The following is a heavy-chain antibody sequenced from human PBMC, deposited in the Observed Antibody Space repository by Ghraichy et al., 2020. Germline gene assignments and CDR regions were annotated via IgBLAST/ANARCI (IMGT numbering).Heavy chain of an antibody. CDR2: IYWNDDK. CDR1: GFSLSTSGVG. D-gene: IGHD3-22*01. Sequence: SGPTLVKPTQTLTLTCTFSGFSLSTSGVGVGWIRQPPRKALEWLALIYWNDDKRYSPSLKSRLTITKDTSKNQVVLTMTNMDPVDTATYYCAHRADEWLLHLHNWFDPWGQGTLVTVSS. CDR3: AHRADEWLLHLHNWFDP. V-gene: IGHV2-5*01. J-gene: IGHJ5*02.